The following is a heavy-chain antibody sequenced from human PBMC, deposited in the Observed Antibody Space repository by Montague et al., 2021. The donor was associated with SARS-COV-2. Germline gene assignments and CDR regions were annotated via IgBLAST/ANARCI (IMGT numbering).Heavy chain of an antibody. J-gene: IGHJ5*02. CDR2: IYYSGST. D-gene: IGHD2-15*01. V-gene: IGHV4-59*01. CDR3: ARDSGGSSPEDWLGFDP. Sequence: SETLSLTCTVSGASISSYYWSWIRQPPGKGLEWIGYIYYSGSTNYNPSLKSRVIISVGTSKNQFSLKLSSVTAADTAVYYCARDSGGSSPEDWLGFDPWGQGTLVTVSS. CDR1: GASISSYY.